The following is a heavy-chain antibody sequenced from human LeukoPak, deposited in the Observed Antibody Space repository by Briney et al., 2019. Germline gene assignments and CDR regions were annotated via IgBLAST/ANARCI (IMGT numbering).Heavy chain of an antibody. CDR1: GGTFSSHA. J-gene: IGHJ4*02. CDR3: AMSYSGYDSTFEY. V-gene: IGHV1-69*04. CDR2: IIPILGIA. D-gene: IGHD5-12*01. Sequence: GASVKVSCKASGGTFSSHAISWVRQAPGQGLEWMGRIIPILGIANYAQKFQGRVTVTADKSTSTAYMELSSLRSEDTAVYYCAMSYSGYDSTFEYWGQGTLVTVSS.